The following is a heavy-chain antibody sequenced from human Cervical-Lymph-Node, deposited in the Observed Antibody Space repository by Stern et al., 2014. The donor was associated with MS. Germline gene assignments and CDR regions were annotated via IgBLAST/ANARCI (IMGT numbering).Heavy chain of an antibody. Sequence: VQLVESGGGVVQPGRSLRLSCAAPGFGFSRHAMHSVRQAPGKGLEWVALIWYDGSNPYYADSVTGRFTISRDNFKNTLYLQMNSLRAEDTAVYYCASAYSSSHYYFDYWGQGTLVTVSS. V-gene: IGHV3-33*01. CDR1: GFGFSRHA. CDR2: IWYDGSNP. J-gene: IGHJ4*02. CDR3: ASAYSSSHYYFDY. D-gene: IGHD6-13*01.